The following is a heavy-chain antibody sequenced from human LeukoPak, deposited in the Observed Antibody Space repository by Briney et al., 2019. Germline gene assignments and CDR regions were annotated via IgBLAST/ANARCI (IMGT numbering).Heavy chain of an antibody. D-gene: IGHD4-17*01. Sequence: PSETLSLTCVVSGDSFSSHYWTWIRQSPGKGLEWIGYISYIGSTNYNPSLKSRVIISIDTSKNQFSLKLRSVTAADTAVYYCARDLVTVTKGFDVWGQGTMVSVSS. CDR3: ARDLVTVTKGFDV. J-gene: IGHJ3*01. CDR1: GDSFSSHY. V-gene: IGHV4-59*11. CDR2: ISYIGST.